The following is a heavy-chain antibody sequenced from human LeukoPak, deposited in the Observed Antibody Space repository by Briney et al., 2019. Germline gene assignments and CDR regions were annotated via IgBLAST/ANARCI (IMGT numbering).Heavy chain of an antibody. Sequence: GGSLRLSCAASGFTFSSYTMNWVRQAPGKGLEWVSSISSTGSYIYYADSLKGRFTTSRDNAKNSLYLQMNSLRAEDTAVYYCARIDWGNSGYPYWGQGTLVTVSS. D-gene: IGHD5-12*01. CDR3: ARIDWGNSGYPY. CDR2: ISSTGSYI. J-gene: IGHJ4*02. CDR1: GFTFSSYT. V-gene: IGHV3-21*06.